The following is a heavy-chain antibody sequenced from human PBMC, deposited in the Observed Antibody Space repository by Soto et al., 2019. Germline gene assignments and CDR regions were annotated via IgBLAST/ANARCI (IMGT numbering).Heavy chain of an antibody. Sequence: QVQLVESGGGVVQPGRSLRLSCAASGFTFSSYGMHWVRQAPGKGLEWVAVIWYDGRNTYYADSVKGRFTISRDNSKNTLYLQMNSLRAEDTAVYYCARTAYYYASSGYYLDCWGQGTLVTVSS. V-gene: IGHV3-33*01. CDR3: ARTAYYYASSGYYLDC. J-gene: IGHJ4*02. CDR2: IWYDGRNT. D-gene: IGHD3-22*01. CDR1: GFTFSSYG.